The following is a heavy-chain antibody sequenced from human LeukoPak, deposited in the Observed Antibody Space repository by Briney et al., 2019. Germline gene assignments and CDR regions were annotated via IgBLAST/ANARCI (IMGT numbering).Heavy chain of an antibody. V-gene: IGHV4-61*02. CDR3: ATYHYYDSKLDP. CDR1: GGSISNGTYY. Sequence: PSQTLSLTCTVSGGSISNGTYYWTWIRPPPGKGLEWIGRIYVNGNTNYNPSLKSRVTISVDTSKNQFSLKLSSVTAADTAMYYCATYHYYDSKLDPWGQGTLVTVSS. CDR2: IYVNGNT. J-gene: IGHJ5*02. D-gene: IGHD3-22*01.